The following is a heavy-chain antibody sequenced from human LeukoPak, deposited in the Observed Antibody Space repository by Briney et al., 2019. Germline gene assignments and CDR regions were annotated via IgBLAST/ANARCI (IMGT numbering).Heavy chain of an antibody. J-gene: IGHJ4*02. V-gene: IGHV4-34*01. CDR1: GGSFSGYY. Sequence: PSDTLSLTCAVYGGSFSGYYWSWLRQPPGKGLEWIGEINHSGSTNYNPSLKSRVTISVDTSKNQFSLKLSSVTAADTAVYYCAAYYYDSSGYFDYWGQGTLVTVSS. CDR3: AAYYYDSSGYFDY. CDR2: INHSGST. D-gene: IGHD3-22*01.